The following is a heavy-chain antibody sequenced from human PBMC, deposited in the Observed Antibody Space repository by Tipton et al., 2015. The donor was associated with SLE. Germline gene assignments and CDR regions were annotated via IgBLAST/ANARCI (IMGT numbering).Heavy chain of an antibody. CDR1: GGSISSHS. V-gene: IGHV4-31*03. CDR2: IYYSGTT. Sequence: TLSLTCTVSGGSISSHSYNWIRQLPGKGLEWVGYIYYSGTTYYNPSLRSRVDMSADTSKNQFSLILRSVTAADTAVYYCARDRTYYDSNGFPRPDAFDVWGQGALVTVSS. D-gene: IGHD3-22*01. CDR3: ARDRTYYDSNGFPRPDAFDV. J-gene: IGHJ3*01.